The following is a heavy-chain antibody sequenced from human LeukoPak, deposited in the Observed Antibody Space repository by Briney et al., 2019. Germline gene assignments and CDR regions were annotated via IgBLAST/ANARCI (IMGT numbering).Heavy chain of an antibody. Sequence: INPNIGDTNYAQNFQGRVTMTRDTSISTAYMELSRLRSDDTAVYYCARDYCSSTSCLFDYWGQGTLVTVSS. J-gene: IGHJ4*02. V-gene: IGHV1-2*02. D-gene: IGHD2-2*01. CDR2: INPNIGDT. CDR3: ARDYCSSTSCLFDY.